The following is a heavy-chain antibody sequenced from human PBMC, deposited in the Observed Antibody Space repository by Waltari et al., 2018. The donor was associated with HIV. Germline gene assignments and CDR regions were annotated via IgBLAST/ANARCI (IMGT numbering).Heavy chain of an antibody. V-gene: IGHV3-15*01. CDR1: GITLTNAW. D-gene: IGHD3-22*01. Sequence: EVQLVESGGGLVKPGWYLSLPCAPSGITLTNAWISGVRQTPGKGLEWVGRIKSGAEGGTTDYAAAVKGRFTISRDDSKHTLYLQMDSLKTEDTAVYYCTTLWYSYDSTDYWGQGTLVTVSS. CDR3: TTLWYSYDSTDY. CDR2: IKSGAEGGTT. J-gene: IGHJ4*02.